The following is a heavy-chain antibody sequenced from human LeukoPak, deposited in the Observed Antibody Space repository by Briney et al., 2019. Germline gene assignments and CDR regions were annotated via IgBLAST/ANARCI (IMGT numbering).Heavy chain of an antibody. CDR1: GFTFSSYS. CDR3: ARALRYFDWLSTSPEYNWFDP. CDR2: ISSSSTI. V-gene: IGHV3-48*01. D-gene: IGHD3-9*01. J-gene: IGHJ5*02. Sequence: GGSLRLSCAASGFTFSSYSMNWVRQAPGKGLEWVSYISSSSTIYYADSVKGRFTISRDNAKNSLYLQMNSLKAEDTAVYYCARALRYFDWLSTSPEYNWFDPWGQGTLVTVSS.